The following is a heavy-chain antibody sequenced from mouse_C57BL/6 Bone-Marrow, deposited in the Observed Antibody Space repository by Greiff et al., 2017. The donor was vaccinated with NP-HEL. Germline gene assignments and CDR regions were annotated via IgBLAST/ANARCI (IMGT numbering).Heavy chain of an antibody. D-gene: IGHD1-1*01. Sequence: QVQLQQPGAELVMPGASVKLSCKASGYTFTSYWMHWVKQRPGQGLEWIGEIDPSDSYTNYNQKFKGKSTLTVDKSSSTAYMQLSSLTSEDSAVYYCARAGYYYGSSYVGYFDYWGQGTTLTVSS. CDR3: ARAGYYYGSSYVGYFDY. V-gene: IGHV1-69*01. CDR1: GYTFTSYW. CDR2: IDPSDSYT. J-gene: IGHJ2*01.